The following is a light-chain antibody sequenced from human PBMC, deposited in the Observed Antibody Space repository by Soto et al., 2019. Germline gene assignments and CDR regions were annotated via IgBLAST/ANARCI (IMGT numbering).Light chain of an antibody. CDR3: MHGSHWPRT. J-gene: IGKJ1*01. CDR2: KVS. CDR1: QSLVNSDGNTY. V-gene: IGKV2-30*01. Sequence: EVVMTQSPLSLPVTLGQPASISCRSSQSLVNSDGNTYLNWFHQRPGQSPRRLIYKVSNRDSGVPHRFSGSGSGTDFTLSISRVEAEDVGVYYCMHGSHWPRTFGQGTRVEIK.